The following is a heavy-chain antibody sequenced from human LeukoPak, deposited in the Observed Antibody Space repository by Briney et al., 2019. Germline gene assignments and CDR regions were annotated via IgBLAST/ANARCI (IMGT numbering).Heavy chain of an antibody. J-gene: IGHJ4*02. CDR1: GYRFSSYW. D-gene: IGHD4-17*01. CDR3: ARVSLLYGDYSCGDY. CDR2: IYPGDSDT. V-gene: IGHV5-51*01. Sequence: GESLKISCKCSGYRFSSYWIAWVRQMPEKGLEWMGIIYPGDSDTRYSPSFQGQVTISADKSISTAYLQWSSLKASDTAMYYCARVSLLYGDYSCGDYWGQGTLVTVSS.